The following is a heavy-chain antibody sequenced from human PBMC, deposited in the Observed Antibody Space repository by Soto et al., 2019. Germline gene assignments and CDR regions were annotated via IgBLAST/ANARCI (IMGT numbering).Heavy chain of an antibody. J-gene: IGHJ4*02. CDR3: ARDGLTFGGD. D-gene: IGHD3-16*01. V-gene: IGHV3-21*06. CDR2: ISGSSAYI. CDR1: GFTFGSFT. Sequence: EVHLVEAGGGLVKPGESLTPSCAASGFTFGSFTLNWVRQAPGKGLEWVSSISGSSAYIYYAESVKGRFTISRDNARSTLYLQMNSLSLDDTAVYFCARDGLTFGGDWGQGTLVAVSS.